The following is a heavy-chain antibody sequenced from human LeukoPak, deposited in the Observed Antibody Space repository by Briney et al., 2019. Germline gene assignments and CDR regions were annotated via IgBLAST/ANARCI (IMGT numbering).Heavy chain of an antibody. D-gene: IGHD3-22*01. Sequence: ASVKVSCKASGYTFTAYYMHWVRQAPGQGLEWMGWINPNSGGTNYAQKFQGRVTMTRDTSISTAYMELSGLRSDDTAVYYCARDYYDSSGFGAFDIWGQGTMVTVSS. V-gene: IGHV1-2*02. CDR3: ARDYYDSSGFGAFDI. CDR1: GYTFTAYY. CDR2: INPNSGGT. J-gene: IGHJ3*02.